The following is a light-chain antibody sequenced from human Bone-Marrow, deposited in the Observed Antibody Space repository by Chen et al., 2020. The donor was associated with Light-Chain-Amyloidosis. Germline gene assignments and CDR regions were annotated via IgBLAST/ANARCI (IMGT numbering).Light chain of an antibody. CDR1: GSNIGAPYD. CDR3: QSYDNSLSGWV. V-gene: IGLV1-40*01. CDR2: GTM. J-gene: IGLJ3*02. Sequence: QSVLTQRPSVTRAPGQRVTISSSGSGSNIGAPYDVLWYQQLPGAAPKLLMYGTMNRPSRVPDRFSGSKSGTSASLAITGLQAEDEADYYCQSYDNSLSGWVFGGGTKLTVL.